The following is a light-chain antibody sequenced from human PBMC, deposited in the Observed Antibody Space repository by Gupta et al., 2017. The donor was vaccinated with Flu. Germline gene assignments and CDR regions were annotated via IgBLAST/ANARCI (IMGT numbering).Light chain of an antibody. V-gene: IGKV4-1*01. CDR1: QSVLFTNNKNY. CDR3: EQDYSSPLT. Sequence: EIVMTQSPDSLSVSLGERATINCKSNQSVLFTNNKNYLAWYQHKPGQPPKLLIYWATARESAVPERFSGSGSGTDFTLTISSLQAEDFAVYYCEQDYSSPLTFGRGTRVDIK. J-gene: IGKJ4*01. CDR2: WAT.